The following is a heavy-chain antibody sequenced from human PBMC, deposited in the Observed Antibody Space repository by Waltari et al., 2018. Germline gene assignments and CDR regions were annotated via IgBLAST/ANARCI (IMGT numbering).Heavy chain of an antibody. V-gene: IGHV4-38-2*01. D-gene: IGHD3-10*01. CDR2: IYHSGST. CDR3: AGGYGSGSYPADY. CDR1: GYSISSGYY. J-gene: IGHJ4*02. Sequence: QVQLQESGPGLVKPSETLSLTCAVSGYSISSGYYWGWIRQPPGKGLEWIGSIYHSGSTYYNPSLKSRVTISVDTSKNQFSLKLSSVTAADTAVYYCAGGYGSGSYPADYWGQGTLVTVSS.